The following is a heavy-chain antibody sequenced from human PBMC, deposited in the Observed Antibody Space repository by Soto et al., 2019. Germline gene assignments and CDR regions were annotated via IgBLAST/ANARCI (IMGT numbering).Heavy chain of an antibody. CDR1: GYTFTSYA. D-gene: IGHD4-4*01. CDR2: INTGNGNT. J-gene: IGHJ4*02. V-gene: IGHV1-3*04. CDR3: ARDPSTGGVTPTFDY. Sequence: GASVKVSCKASGYTFTSYAMHWVRQAPGQRLEWMGWINTGNGNTKSSQNFQGRVTVTRDTSANTAYLELSSLTFEDTAVYYCARDPSTGGVTPTFDYWGQGTLVTVSS.